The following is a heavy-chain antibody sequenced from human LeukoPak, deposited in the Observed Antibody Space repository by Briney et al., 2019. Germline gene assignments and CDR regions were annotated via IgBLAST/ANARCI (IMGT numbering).Heavy chain of an antibody. Sequence: GVSLRLSCAASGFTFSSYGMSWVRQAPGKGLEWVSGISGSGGSTYYADSVKGRFTISRDNSKNTLYLQMNGLRAEDTAVYYCAKAVSCSSTSCYRSYGMDVWGQGTTVTVSS. V-gene: IGHV3-23*01. J-gene: IGHJ6*02. CDR3: AKAVSCSSTSCYRSYGMDV. CDR1: GFTFSSYG. CDR2: ISGSGGST. D-gene: IGHD2-2*02.